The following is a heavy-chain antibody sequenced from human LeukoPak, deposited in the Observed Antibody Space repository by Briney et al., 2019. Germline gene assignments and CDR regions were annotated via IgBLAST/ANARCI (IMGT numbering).Heavy chain of an antibody. CDR3: ARDRWYQLPEYNWFDP. V-gene: IGHV4-4*07. CDR1: GGSISSYY. Sequence: SETLSLTCTVSGGSISSYYWSWIRQPAGKGLEWIGRIYTSGSTNYNPSLKSRVTMSVDTSKNQFSLKLSSVTAADTAVYHCARDRWYQLPEYNWFDPWGQGTLVTVSS. D-gene: IGHD2-2*01. J-gene: IGHJ5*02. CDR2: IYTSGST.